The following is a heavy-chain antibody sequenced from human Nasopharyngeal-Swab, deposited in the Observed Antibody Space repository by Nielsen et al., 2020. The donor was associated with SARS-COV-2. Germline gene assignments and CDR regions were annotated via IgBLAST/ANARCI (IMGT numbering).Heavy chain of an antibody. Sequence: VRQAPGKGLEYVSAISSNGGSTYYADSVKGRFTISRDNSKNTLYLQMSSLRSEDTAVYYCARDAAFWSGFDYWGQGTLVTVSS. CDR3: ARDAAFWSGFDY. D-gene: IGHD3-3*01. CDR2: ISSNGGST. J-gene: IGHJ4*02. V-gene: IGHV3-64D*06.